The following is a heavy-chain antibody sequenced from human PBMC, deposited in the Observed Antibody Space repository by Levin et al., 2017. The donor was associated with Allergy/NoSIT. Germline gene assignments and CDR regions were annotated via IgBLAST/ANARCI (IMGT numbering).Heavy chain of an antibody. V-gene: IGHV4-39*01. CDR3: ARSLSRGYGDYFDY. Sequence: SETLSLTCTVSGGSISSSSYYWGLIRQPPGKGLEWIGSIYYSGSTYYNPSLKSRVTISVDTSKNQFSLKLSSVTAADTAVYYCARSLSRGYGDYFDYWGQGTLVTVSS. J-gene: IGHJ4*02. CDR1: GGSISSSSYY. CDR2: IYYSGST. D-gene: IGHD4-17*01.